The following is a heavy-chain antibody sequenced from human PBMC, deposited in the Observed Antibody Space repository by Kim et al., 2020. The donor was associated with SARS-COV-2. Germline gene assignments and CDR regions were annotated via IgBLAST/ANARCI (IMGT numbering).Heavy chain of an antibody. Sequence: RFTISRDDSKNTLYLQMNSLKTEDTAVYYCTTPNIVVVPGAYYYYYGMDVWGQGTTVTVSS. J-gene: IGHJ6*02. V-gene: IGHV3-15*01. D-gene: IGHD2-2*01. CDR3: TTPNIVVVPGAYYYYYGMDV.